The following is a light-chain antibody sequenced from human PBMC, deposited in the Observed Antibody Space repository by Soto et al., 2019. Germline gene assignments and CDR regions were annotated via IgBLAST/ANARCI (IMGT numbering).Light chain of an antibody. V-gene: IGKV3-11*01. CDR2: DAS. CDR3: QQRSVWVT. CDR1: QSINSA. Sequence: EIVLTQSPATLSLSPGERATLSCRTSQSINSALAWYQQKPGQAPSLLIYDASNRANGIPARFSGSGSGTDFTHTISSAGPEDSAVCYYQQRSVWVTFGQGTRLEI. J-gene: IGKJ5*01.